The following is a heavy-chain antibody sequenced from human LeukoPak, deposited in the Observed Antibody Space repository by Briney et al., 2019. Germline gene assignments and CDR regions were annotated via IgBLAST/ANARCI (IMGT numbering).Heavy chain of an antibody. V-gene: IGHV1-2*02. CDR3: ARVGIVGATTSAFDI. J-gene: IGHJ3*02. D-gene: IGHD1-26*01. Sequence: ASVKVSCKASGYTFTGYYMHWVRPAPGQGLEWMGWINPNSGGTNYAQKFQGRVTMTRDTSISTAYMELSRLRSDDTAVYYCARVGIVGATTSAFDIWGQGTMVTVSS. CDR2: INPNSGGT. CDR1: GYTFTGYY.